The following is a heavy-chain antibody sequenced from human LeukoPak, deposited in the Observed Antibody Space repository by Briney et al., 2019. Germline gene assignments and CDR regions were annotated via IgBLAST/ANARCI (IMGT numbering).Heavy chain of an antibody. Sequence: GGSLRPSCEGSGDSWMHWVRQVPGKGLVWVSRIKTDGSSTSYADSVKGRFTISRDNAKNSLYLQMNSLRAEDTAVYYCARYYYDSSGYYVGFDYWGQGTLVTVSS. CDR1: GDSW. D-gene: IGHD3-22*01. J-gene: IGHJ4*02. CDR2: IKTDGSST. V-gene: IGHV3-74*01. CDR3: ARYYYDSSGYYVGFDY.